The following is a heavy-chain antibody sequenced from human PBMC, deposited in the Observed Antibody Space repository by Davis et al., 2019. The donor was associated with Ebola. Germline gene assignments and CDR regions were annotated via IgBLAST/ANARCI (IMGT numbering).Heavy chain of an antibody. J-gene: IGHJ6*04. CDR3: ARGAWGMDV. V-gene: IGHV3-7*04. CDR2: IKEDGSEQ. Sequence: GGSLRLSCAASGFTSNTYWMTWVRQAPGKGLEWVANIKEDGSEQHYVKSLKGRFTISRDNAKNSLYLQMNSLRAEDTAVYYCARGAWGMDVWGKGTTVTVSS. CDR1: GFTSNTYW.